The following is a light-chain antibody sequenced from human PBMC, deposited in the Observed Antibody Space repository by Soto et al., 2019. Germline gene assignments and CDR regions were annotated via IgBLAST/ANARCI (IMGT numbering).Light chain of an antibody. CDR2: AAS. V-gene: IGKV1-9*01. CDR1: QGISSY. Sequence: IPLTQSPSSLSASVGDRVTITCRASQGISSYLAWYQQKPGKAPKLLIYAASTLQSGVPSRFSGSGSGTDFTLTISSLQPEDFATYYCQQLNSYPRGLTFGPGTKVDIK. J-gene: IGKJ3*01. CDR3: QQLNSYPRGLT.